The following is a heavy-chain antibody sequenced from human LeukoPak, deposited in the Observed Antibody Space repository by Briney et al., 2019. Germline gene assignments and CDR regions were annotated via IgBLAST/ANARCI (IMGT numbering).Heavy chain of an antibody. CDR3: ARVEVAAGPLNNYYYYYDGMDV. V-gene: IGHV1-69*06. D-gene: IGHD6-13*01. CDR1: GGTFSSYA. Sequence: SVKLSCTASGGTFSSYAISWVRQAPGQGLEWMGGIIPVFGTANYAQKFQGRVTITADKSTSTAYMELSSLRSEDTAVYYCARVEVAAGPLNNYYYYYDGMDVWGKGTTVTVSS. CDR2: IIPVFGTA. J-gene: IGHJ6*04.